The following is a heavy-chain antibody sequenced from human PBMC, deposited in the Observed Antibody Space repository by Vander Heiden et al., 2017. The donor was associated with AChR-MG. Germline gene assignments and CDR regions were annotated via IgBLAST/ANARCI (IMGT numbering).Heavy chain of an antibody. CDR3: ASSKTTRKNWYFDL. Sequence: QVQLQESGPGLVKPSETLSLTCPLPGGSISSYYWSWIRQPPGKGLEWIGYIYYSGSTNYNPSLKSRVTISVDTSKNQFSLKLSSVTAADTAVYYCASSKTTRKNWYFDLWGRGTLVTVSS. CDR2: IYYSGST. CDR1: GGSISSYY. V-gene: IGHV4-59*01. J-gene: IGHJ2*01. D-gene: IGHD4-4*01.